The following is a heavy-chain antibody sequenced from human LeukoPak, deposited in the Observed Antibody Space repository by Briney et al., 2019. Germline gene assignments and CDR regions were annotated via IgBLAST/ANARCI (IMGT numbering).Heavy chain of an antibody. CDR1: GFTFSSYA. V-gene: IGHV3-23*01. Sequence: GGSLRLSCAASGFTFSSYAMSWVRQAPGKGLEWVSAISGSGGSTYYADPVKGRFTISRDNSKNTLYLQMNSLRAEDTAVYYCAKGLSLYYDSSGYLFDYWGQGTLVTVSS. J-gene: IGHJ4*02. CDR3: AKGLSLYYDSSGYLFDY. D-gene: IGHD3-22*01. CDR2: ISGSGGST.